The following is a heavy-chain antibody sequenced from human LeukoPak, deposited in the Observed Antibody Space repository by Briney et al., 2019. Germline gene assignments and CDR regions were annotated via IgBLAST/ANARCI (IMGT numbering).Heavy chain of an antibody. Sequence: GGSLRLSCAASGFTFTSYEMNWVRQAPGKGLERVSSISSSGSTIYYADSVKGRFTISRDNAKNSLFLQMSSLRAEDTAVYYCARDTAAAYSAYYYYGMDVWGQGTTVTVSS. CDR1: GFTFTSYE. J-gene: IGHJ6*02. CDR3: ARDTAAAYSAYYYYGMDV. CDR2: ISSSGSTI. D-gene: IGHD6-13*01. V-gene: IGHV3-48*03.